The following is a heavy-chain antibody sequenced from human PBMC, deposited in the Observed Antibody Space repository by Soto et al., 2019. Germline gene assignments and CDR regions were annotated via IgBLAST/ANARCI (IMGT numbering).Heavy chain of an antibody. CDR2: INAGNGNT. Sequence: ASVNVSCKSSGYTFTSCSIHWVRQAPGQRLECMGWINAGNGNTKYSQKFQGRVTITRDTSASTAYMELSSLRSEDTAVYYCARGVSTMVRGWDPNKFDYWGQGTLVTVSS. V-gene: IGHV1-3*01. CDR1: GYTFTSCS. CDR3: ARGVSTMVRGWDPNKFDY. D-gene: IGHD3-10*01. J-gene: IGHJ4*02.